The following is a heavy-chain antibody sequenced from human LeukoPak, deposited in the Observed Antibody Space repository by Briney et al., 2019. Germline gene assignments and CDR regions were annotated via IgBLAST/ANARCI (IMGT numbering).Heavy chain of an antibody. V-gene: IGHV3-23*01. CDR1: GFTFSSYF. CDR3: AKVPPHDDSGYSNPY. D-gene: IGHD3-22*01. Sequence: GGSLRLSYAASGFTFSSYFMTWVRQAPGKGLEWVSGISGSGADTLYADSVRGQFTISRDNSKNTLYLQMNSLRAEDTGVYYCAKVPPHDDSGYSNPYWGQGTLVTVSS. CDR2: ISGSGADT. J-gene: IGHJ4*02.